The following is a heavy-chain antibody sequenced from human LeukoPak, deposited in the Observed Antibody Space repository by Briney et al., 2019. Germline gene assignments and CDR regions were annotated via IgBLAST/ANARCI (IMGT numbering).Heavy chain of an antibody. J-gene: IGHJ4*02. CDR2: IYYSGST. V-gene: IGHV4-39*07. Sequence: PSETLSLTCTVSGGSISSSSYYWGWIRQPPGKGLEWIGSIYYSGSTYYNPSLKSRVTTSVDTSKNQFSLKLTSVTAADTAVYYCARDCVTGGACYFDYWGQGTLVTVSS. D-gene: IGHD2-21*01. CDR3: ARDCVTGGACYFDY. CDR1: GGSISSSSYY.